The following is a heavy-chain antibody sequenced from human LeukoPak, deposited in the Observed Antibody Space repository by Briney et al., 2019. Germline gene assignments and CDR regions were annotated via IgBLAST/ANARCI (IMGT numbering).Heavy chain of an antibody. D-gene: IGHD6-13*01. CDR3: ARSYSSSWLRAWFDP. CDR1: GYSFTSYW. J-gene: IGHJ5*02. V-gene: IGHV5-51*01. CDR2: IYPGDSDT. Sequence: GESLKISCKGSGYSFTSYWIGWVRQMPGKGLEWMGIIYPGDSDTRYSPSFQGQVTISADKSISTAYLQWSSLKASDTAMYYCARSYSSSWLRAWFDPWGQETLVTVSS.